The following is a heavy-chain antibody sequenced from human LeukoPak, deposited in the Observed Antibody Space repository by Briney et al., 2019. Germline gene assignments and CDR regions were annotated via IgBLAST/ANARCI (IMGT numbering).Heavy chain of an antibody. CDR1: GGSISSGSYY. Sequence: SETLPLTCTVSGGSISSGSYYWGCVRQPPVKGLEWIGSISYSGTTYYNLSLKSRVTLSVDTSKNQFSLKLSSVTAADTALYYCARHLRGGSIWFDYWGQGTLVTVSS. J-gene: IGHJ4*02. CDR3: ARHLRGGSIWFDY. D-gene: IGHD6-13*01. V-gene: IGHV4-39*01. CDR2: ISYSGTT.